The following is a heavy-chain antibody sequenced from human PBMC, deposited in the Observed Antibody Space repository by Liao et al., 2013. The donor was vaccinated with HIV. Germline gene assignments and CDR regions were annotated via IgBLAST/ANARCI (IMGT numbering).Heavy chain of an antibody. CDR3: ARGKVEDLDY. D-gene: IGHD2-15*01. CDR1: GGSFSGYY. Sequence: QVQLQQWGAGLLKPSETLSLTCAVYGGSFSGYYWSWIRQPAGKGLEWIGRIYTSGSTNYNPSLKSRVTISVDTSKNQFSLKLSSVTAADTAVYYCARGKVEDLDYWGQGTLVTVSS. J-gene: IGHJ4*02. CDR2: IYTSGST. V-gene: IGHV4-59*10.